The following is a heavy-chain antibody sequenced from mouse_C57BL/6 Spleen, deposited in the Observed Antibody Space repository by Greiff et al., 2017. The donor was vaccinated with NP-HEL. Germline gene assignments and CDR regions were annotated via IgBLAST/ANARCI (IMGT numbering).Heavy chain of an antibody. J-gene: IGHJ4*01. Sequence: QVQLKESGAELVKPGASVKISCKASGYAFSSYWMNWVKQRPGKGLEWIGQIYPGDGDTNYNGKFKGKATLTADKSSSTAYMQLSSLTSEDSAVYFCARSGIYYGSSYGAMDYWGQGTSVTVSS. CDR1: GYAFSSYW. CDR3: ARSGIYYGSSYGAMDY. V-gene: IGHV1-80*01. D-gene: IGHD1-1*01. CDR2: IYPGDGDT.